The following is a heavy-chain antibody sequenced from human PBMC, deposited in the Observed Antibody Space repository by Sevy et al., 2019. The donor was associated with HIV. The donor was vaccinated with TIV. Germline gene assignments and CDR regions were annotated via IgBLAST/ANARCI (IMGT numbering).Heavy chain of an antibody. J-gene: IGHJ4*02. CDR2: INHRGST. CDR1: SGSFSSYY. D-gene: IGHD3-10*01. CDR3: ARGNPVIVRGVIKVGGYYYFDY. Sequence: SETLSLTCAVYSGSFSSYYWSWIRQPPGKGLEWIGEINHRGSTNYNPSLKNRVTIAVDTSKNQFSLKLTSVTAADTAVYYCARGNPVIVRGVIKVGGYYYFDYWGQGTLVTVSS. V-gene: IGHV4-34*01.